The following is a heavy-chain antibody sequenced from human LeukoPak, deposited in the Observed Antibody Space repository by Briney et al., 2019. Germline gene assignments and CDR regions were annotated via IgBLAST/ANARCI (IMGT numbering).Heavy chain of an antibody. CDR2: ISSSSSTI. D-gene: IGHD2-21*02. CDR3: ASGLAYCGGDCYSEGYYFDY. J-gene: IGHJ4*02. CDR1: GFTFSSYE. Sequence: QAGGSLRLSCAASGFTFSSYEMNWVRQAPGKGLEWVSYISSSSSTIYYADSVKGRLTISRDNAKNSLYLQMNSLRAEDTAVYYCASGLAYCGGDCYSEGYYFDYWGQGTLVTVSS. V-gene: IGHV3-48*01.